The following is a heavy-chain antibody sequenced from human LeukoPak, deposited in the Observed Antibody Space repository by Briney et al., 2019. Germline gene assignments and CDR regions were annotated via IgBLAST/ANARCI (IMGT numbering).Heavy chain of an antibody. D-gene: IGHD3-10*01. J-gene: IGHJ3*02. CDR2: IYSGDST. CDR3: ARDSDGYDAFDI. CDR1: GFTVSSNY. V-gene: IGHV3-66*01. Sequence: SGGSLRLSCAASGFTVSSNYMSWVRQAPGKGLEWVSVIYSGDSTYYADSVKGRFTISRDNSKNTLYLQMNSLRAEDTAVYYCARDSDGYDAFDIWGQGTMVTVSS.